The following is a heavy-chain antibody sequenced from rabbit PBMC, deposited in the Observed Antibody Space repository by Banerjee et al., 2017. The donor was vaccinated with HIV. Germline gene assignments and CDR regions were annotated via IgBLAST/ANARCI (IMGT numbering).Heavy chain of an antibody. J-gene: IGHJ4*01. D-gene: IGHD6-1*01. CDR3: ASSGVAGYDYTTTGYFKL. CDR1: GFSFSSSYY. V-gene: IGHV1S40*01. Sequence: QSLEESGGDLVKPGASLTLTCTASGFSFSSSYYMCWVRQAPGKGLEWIGCIYTGNGETVYASWAKGRFTISKTSSTTVTLQMTSLTAADTATYFCASSGVAGYDYTTTGYFKLWGPGTLVTVS. CDR2: IYTGNGET.